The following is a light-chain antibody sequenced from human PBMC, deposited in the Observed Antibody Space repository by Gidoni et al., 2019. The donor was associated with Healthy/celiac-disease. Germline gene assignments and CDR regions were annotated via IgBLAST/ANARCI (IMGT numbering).Light chain of an antibody. V-gene: IGKV3-11*01. CDR1: QSVSSY. Sequence: DIVLTQSPATLSLSPGERANLSCSASQSVSSYVAWYQQKPGQAPRLLIYDASNRATGIPARFSGSGSGTDFTLTISSLEPEDFAVYYCQQRSNWPPVTFGPGTKVDIK. J-gene: IGKJ3*01. CDR2: DAS. CDR3: QQRSNWPPVT.